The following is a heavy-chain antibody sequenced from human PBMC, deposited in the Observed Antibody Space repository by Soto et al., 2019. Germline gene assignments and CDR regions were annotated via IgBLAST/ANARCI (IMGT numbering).Heavy chain of an antibody. CDR1: VGSISIYY. Sequence: AEALSLTSTVSVGSISIYYWGLIRQPPGKGLDWIGYIYYSGSTNYNPSLKSRVTISVDTSKNQFSLKLSSVTAADTAVYYCAREVRFASSYYYGMDVWGQGTTVTVSS. CDR3: AREVRFASSYYYGMDV. CDR2: IYYSGST. J-gene: IGHJ6*01. D-gene: IGHD3-3*01. V-gene: IGHV4-59*01.